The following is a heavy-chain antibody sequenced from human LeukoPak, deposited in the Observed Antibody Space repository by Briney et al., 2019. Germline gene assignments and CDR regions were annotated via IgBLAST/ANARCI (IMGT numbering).Heavy chain of an antibody. V-gene: IGHV3-21*01. J-gene: IGHJ4*02. CDR1: GFTFSSYS. CDR2: ISSSSSYI. D-gene: IGHD2-15*01. CDR3: ATKLCSGGSCYFDY. Sequence: GGSLRLSCAASGFTFSSYSMNWVRQAPGKGLEWVSSISSSSSYIYYADSVKGRFTISRDNAKNSLYLQMNSLRAEDTAVYYCATKLCSGGSCYFDYWGQGTLVTVSS.